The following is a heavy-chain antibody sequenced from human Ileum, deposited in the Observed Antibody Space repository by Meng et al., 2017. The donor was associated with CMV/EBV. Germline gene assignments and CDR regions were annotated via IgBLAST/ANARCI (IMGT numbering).Heavy chain of an antibody. V-gene: IGHV3-30*02. D-gene: IGHD1-1*01. CDR3: AKDWHGGTPYYGMNV. Sequence: GGSRRLSWAASGFIFSGYGIHGVRQVPGKGLEGVSFISSDGSNKYYADSVKDRFTISRDNSKNTLYLQMFSLTAEDTAVYYCAKDWHGGTPYYGMNVWGQGTTVTVSS. CDR2: ISSDGSNK. J-gene: IGHJ6*02. CDR1: GFIFSGYG.